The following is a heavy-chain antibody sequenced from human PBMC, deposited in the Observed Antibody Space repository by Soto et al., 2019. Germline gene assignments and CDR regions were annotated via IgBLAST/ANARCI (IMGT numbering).Heavy chain of an antibody. CDR2: IKGDGSST. J-gene: IGHJ3*02. Sequence: EVQLVESGGGLVRPGGSLRLSCEASGFTFSNFWMYWVRQAPGKGLVWLSRIKGDGSSTSYADSVQGRFTISRDNAKNTVYLQMNSLRAEDTAVYYCASLNSGTYKGDAFDIWGQGTLVSVSS. CDR1: GFTFSNFW. V-gene: IGHV3-74*01. D-gene: IGHD1-26*01. CDR3: ASLNSGTYKGDAFDI.